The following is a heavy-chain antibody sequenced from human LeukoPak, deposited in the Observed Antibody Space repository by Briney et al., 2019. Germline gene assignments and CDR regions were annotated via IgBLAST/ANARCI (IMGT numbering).Heavy chain of an antibody. CDR3: ASSRYCSGGSCYFDY. CDR1: GFTVNSNY. CDR2: IYSGGST. V-gene: IGHV3-53*01. D-gene: IGHD2-15*01. Sequence: PGGSLRLSCAASGFTVNSNYMNWVRQAPGKGLGWVSVIYSGGSTYYGDSVKGRFTISRDNSKNTLYLQMNSLRAEDTAVYYCASSRYCSGGSCYFDYWGQGTLVTVSS. J-gene: IGHJ4*02.